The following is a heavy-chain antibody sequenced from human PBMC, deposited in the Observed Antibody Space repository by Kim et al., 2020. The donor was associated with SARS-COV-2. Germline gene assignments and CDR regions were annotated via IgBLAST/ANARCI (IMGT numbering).Heavy chain of an antibody. V-gene: IGHV1-2*02. J-gene: IGHJ4*02. D-gene: IGHD6-13*01. CDR3: ARVSSSWYEALDY. Sequence: ASVKVSCKASGYTFTGYYMHWVRQAPGQGLEWMGWINPNSGGTNYAQKFQGRVTMTRDTSISTAYMELSRLRSDDTAVYYCARVSSSWYEALDYWGQGTLVTVSS. CDR1: GYTFTGYY. CDR2: INPNSGGT.